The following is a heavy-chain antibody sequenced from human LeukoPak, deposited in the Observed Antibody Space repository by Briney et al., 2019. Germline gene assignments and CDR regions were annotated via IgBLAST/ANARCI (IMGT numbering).Heavy chain of an antibody. Sequence: ASVKVSCKASGYTFTGYYMHWVRQAPGQGLEWMGWINPNSGGTNYAQKFQGRVTMTRDTSISTAYMELSRQRSDDTAVYYCARERTAGYCSSTSCRNWFDPWGQGTLVTVSS. CDR3: ARERTAGYCSSTSCRNWFDP. V-gene: IGHV1-2*02. D-gene: IGHD2-2*01. CDR2: INPNSGGT. J-gene: IGHJ5*02. CDR1: GYTFTGYY.